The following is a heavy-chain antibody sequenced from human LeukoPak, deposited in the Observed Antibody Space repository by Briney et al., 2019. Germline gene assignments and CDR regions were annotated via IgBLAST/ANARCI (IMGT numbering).Heavy chain of an antibody. CDR3: ARGLRGVIIRSPNYYYYYYMDV. Sequence: PGGSLRLSCAASGFIFSSYWTSWVRQAPGKGREWVANIKQEGGEKYYVDSVKGRFTISRDNAKNSVYLQMNSLRAEDTAVYYCARGLRGVIIRSPNYYYYYYMDVWGKGTTVTVSS. D-gene: IGHD3-10*01. CDR2: IKQEGGEK. CDR1: GFIFSSYW. V-gene: IGHV3-7*01. J-gene: IGHJ6*03.